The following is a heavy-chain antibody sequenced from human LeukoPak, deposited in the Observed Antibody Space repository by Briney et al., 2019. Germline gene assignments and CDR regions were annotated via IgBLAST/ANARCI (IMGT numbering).Heavy chain of an antibody. J-gene: IGHJ6*02. V-gene: IGHV1-46*01. CDR3: ARAPDGTTVTATPLDV. CDR2: IDPAGGGT. D-gene: IGHD4-17*01. CDR1: GYTFTPYS. Sequence: ASVKVSCKASGYTFTPYSMHWVRQAPGRGLEWMGIIDPAGGGTTYAQKFQGRVTMTRDTSTTTVYMELSSLRSEDTAVYYCARAPDGTTVTATPLDVWGQGTTVTVSS.